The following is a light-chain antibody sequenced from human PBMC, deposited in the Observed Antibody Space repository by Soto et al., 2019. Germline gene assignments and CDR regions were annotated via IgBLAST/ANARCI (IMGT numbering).Light chain of an antibody. J-gene: IGKJ4*01. CDR3: QQYAYSPLN. CDR2: DAS. V-gene: IGKV3-20*01. Sequence: EIVLTQSPGTLSLSPGERATHSCRASRSVGNNYLAWYQQRPGQAPNLLIYDASSRATGIPDRISGSGSGTDFTLTITRLEPEDSAMYYCQQYAYSPLNFGGGTKVEIK. CDR1: RSVGNNY.